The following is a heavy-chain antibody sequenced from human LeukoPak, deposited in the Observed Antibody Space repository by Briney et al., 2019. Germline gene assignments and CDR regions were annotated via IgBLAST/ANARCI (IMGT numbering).Heavy chain of an antibody. Sequence: ASVKVSCKASGYTFTSYDINWVRQATGQGLEWMGWMNPNSGNTGYAQKFQGRVTITRNTSISTAYMELSSLRSEDTAVYYCARARGASYSSSWYGAGYYYYMDVWGKGTTVTVSS. CDR2: MNPNSGNT. CDR1: GYTFTSYD. V-gene: IGHV1-8*03. J-gene: IGHJ6*03. CDR3: ARARGASYSSSWYGAGYYYYMDV. D-gene: IGHD6-13*01.